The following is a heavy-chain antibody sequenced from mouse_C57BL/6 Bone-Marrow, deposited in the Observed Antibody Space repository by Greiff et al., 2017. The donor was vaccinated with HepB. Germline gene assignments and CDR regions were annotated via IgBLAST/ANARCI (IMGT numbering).Heavy chain of an antibody. CDR3: ARYDGYYVDY. CDR2: ISDGGSYT. V-gene: IGHV5-4*01. D-gene: IGHD2-3*01. J-gene: IGHJ4*01. CDR1: GFTFSSYA. Sequence: EVQGVESGGGLVKPGGSLKLSCAASGFTFSSYAMSWVRQTPEKRLEWVATISDGGSYTYYPDNVKGRFTISRDNAKNNLYLQMSHLKSEDTAMYYCARYDGYYVDYWGQGTSVTVSS.